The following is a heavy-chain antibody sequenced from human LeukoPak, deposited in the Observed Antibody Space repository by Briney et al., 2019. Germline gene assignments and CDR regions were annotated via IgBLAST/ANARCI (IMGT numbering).Heavy chain of an antibody. J-gene: IGHJ4*02. CDR2: IFPGDSDT. CDR3: ASPPTRECSSISCPLSY. CDR1: GYSFTYYW. D-gene: IGHD2-2*01. V-gene: IGHV5-51*01. Sequence: GESLKISCKGSGYSFTYYWIAWVRHMPAKGLEWMGIIFPGDSDTRYSPSFQGQVTISVDKSVSAAYLQWSSLKASDTAMYYCASPPTRECSSISCPLSYWGQGTLVTVSS.